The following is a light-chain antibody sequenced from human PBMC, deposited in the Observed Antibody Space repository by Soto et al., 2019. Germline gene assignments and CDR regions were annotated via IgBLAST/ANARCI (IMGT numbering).Light chain of an antibody. CDR1: SSDVGGYNY. CDR3: SSYTTISPHVV. CDR2: DVS. J-gene: IGLJ2*01. V-gene: IGLV2-14*01. Sequence: QSALTQPASVSGSPGQSITISCTGTSSDVGGYNYVSWYQQHPGKAPKLMIYDVSNRPSGVSNRFSGSKSGNTASLTTSGLQAEDETDYYCSSYTTISPHVVFGGGTQLTVL.